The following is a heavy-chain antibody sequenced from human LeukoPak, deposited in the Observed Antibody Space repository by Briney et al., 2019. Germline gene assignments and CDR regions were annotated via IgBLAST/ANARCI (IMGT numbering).Heavy chain of an antibody. V-gene: IGHV4-39*07. D-gene: IGHD2-2*01. J-gene: IGHJ4*02. Sequence: SETLSLTCTVSGGSISSSSYYWGWIRQPPGKGLEWIGSIYYSGSTYYNPSLKSRVTISVDTSKNQFSLKLSSVTAADTAVYYCAKCPWTSSSYYFDSWGQGTLVTVSS. CDR2: IYYSGST. CDR3: AKCPWTSSSYYFDS. CDR1: GGSISSSSYY.